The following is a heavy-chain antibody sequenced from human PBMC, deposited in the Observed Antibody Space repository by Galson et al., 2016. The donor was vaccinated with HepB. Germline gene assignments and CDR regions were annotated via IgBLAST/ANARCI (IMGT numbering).Heavy chain of an antibody. Sequence: SLRLSCAASGFTFSDHYMNRFRKTPGKGLEWVSFISNGGHTRMYADSVKGRFTISRDNANNSLFLQMNSLRADDTAVYYCATPGGYGATFYDYGLDVWGQGTTVIVSS. D-gene: IGHD4-17*01. CDR1: GFTFSDHY. CDR2: ISNGGHTR. V-gene: IGHV3-11*04. J-gene: IGHJ6*02. CDR3: ATPGGYGATFYDYGLDV.